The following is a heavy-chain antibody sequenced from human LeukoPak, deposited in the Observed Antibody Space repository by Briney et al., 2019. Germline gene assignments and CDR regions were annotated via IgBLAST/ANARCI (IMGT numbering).Heavy chain of an antibody. CDR3: ARGTSY. CDR1: GFTFSSYA. V-gene: IGHV3-30-3*01. CDR2: ISYGGSNK. J-gene: IGHJ4*02. D-gene: IGHD2-2*01. Sequence: GGSLRLSCAASGFTFSSYAMHWVRQAPGKGLEWVAVISYGGSNKYYADSVKGRFTISRDNSKNTLYLQMNNLRAEDTAVYYCARGTSYWGQGTLVTVSS.